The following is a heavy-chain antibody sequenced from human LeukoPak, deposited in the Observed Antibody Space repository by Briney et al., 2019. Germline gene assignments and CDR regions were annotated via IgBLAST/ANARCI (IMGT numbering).Heavy chain of an antibody. V-gene: IGHV1-69*05. CDR1: GGTFSSYA. CDR2: IIPIFGTA. J-gene: IGHJ5*02. Sequence: SVKVSCKASGGTFSSYAISWVRQAPGQGLEWMGGIIPIFGTANYAQKFQDRVTITTDESTSTAYMELSSLRAEDTAVYYCARDPVTTVRGWFDPWGQGTLVTVSS. D-gene: IGHD4-11*01. CDR3: ARDPVTTVRGWFDP.